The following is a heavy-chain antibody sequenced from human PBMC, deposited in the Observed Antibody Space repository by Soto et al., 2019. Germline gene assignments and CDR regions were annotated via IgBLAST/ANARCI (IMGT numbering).Heavy chain of an antibody. Sequence: QVQLVQSGAEVKKPGSSVKVSCKASGGTFSSYTISWVRQAPGQGLEWMGRIIPILGIADYAQKFQGRVTIIAEKSTRTAYMELSSLRSEDTAVYYCARAQIVVVTATGTYYYYGMDVWGQGTTVTVSS. V-gene: IGHV1-69*02. CDR1: GGTFSSYT. CDR3: ARAQIVVVTATGTYYYYGMDV. D-gene: IGHD2-21*02. CDR2: IIPILGIA. J-gene: IGHJ6*02.